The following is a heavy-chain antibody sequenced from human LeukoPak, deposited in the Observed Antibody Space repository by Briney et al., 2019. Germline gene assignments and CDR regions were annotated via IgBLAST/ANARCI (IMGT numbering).Heavy chain of an antibody. CDR2: IYHSGST. J-gene: IGHJ4*02. Sequence: SQTLSLTCTVSGGSISSGGYYWSWIRQPPGKGLEWIGYIYHSGSTYYNPSLKSRVTISVDTSKNQFSLKLSSVTAADTAVYYCARGSWLAPFDYWGQGTLVTVSS. D-gene: IGHD6-19*01. V-gene: IGHV4-30-2*01. CDR1: GGSISSGGYY. CDR3: ARGSWLAPFDY.